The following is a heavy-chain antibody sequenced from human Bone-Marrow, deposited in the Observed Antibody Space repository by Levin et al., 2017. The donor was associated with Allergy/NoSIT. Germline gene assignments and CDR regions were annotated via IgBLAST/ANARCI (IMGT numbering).Heavy chain of an antibody. Sequence: PGGSLRLSCVGSGFTFSAYGMHWVRQAPGKGLQWVSVISSDGSREKFIDSVKGRFVISRDNAKNTVYLQMNSLRPEDTAVYYCAKGSSGATDFWGRGTHVTVYS. D-gene: IGHD2-8*02. J-gene: IGHJ4*02. CDR3: AKGSSGATDF. CDR1: GFTFSAYG. V-gene: IGHV3-30*18. CDR2: ISSDGSRE.